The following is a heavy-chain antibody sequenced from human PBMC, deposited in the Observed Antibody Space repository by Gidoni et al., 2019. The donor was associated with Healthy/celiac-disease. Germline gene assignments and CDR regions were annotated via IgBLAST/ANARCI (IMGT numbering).Heavy chain of an antibody. J-gene: IGHJ6*02. CDR1: GFTFDDYA. CDR3: AKELHYYGMDV. CDR2: ISWNSGSI. Sequence: EVQLVESGGGLVQPGRSLRLSCAASGFTFDDYAMHWVRQAPGKGLEWVSGISWNSGSIGYADSVKGRFTISRDNAKNSLYLQMNSLRAEDTALYYCAKELHYYGMDVWGQGTTVTVSS. V-gene: IGHV3-9*01.